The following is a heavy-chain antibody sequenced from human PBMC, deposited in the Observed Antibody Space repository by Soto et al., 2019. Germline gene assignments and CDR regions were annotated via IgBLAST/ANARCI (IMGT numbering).Heavy chain of an antibody. J-gene: IGHJ4*02. CDR2: ISSSSSYT. CDR3: ARVFRTVYYDIIRPLYYFDY. CDR1: GFTFSDYY. V-gene: IGHV3-11*06. D-gene: IGHD3-22*01. Sequence: GGSLRLSCAASGFTFSDYYMSWIRQAPGKGLEWVSYISSSSSYTNYADSVKGRFTISRDNAKNSLYLQMNSLRAEDTAVYYCARVFRTVYYDIIRPLYYFDYWGQGTLVTVSS.